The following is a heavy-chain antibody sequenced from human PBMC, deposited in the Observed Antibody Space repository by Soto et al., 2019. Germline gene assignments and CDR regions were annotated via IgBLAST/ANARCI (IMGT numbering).Heavy chain of an antibody. Sequence: EVQLLESGGALVQSGGSLRLSCAASGFTFNTNAMSWVRQAPGKGLEWVSSISGTGSRTYYADSVKGRFTIARDNSKNTVSLQMNNLRAEDTGLYYCTKDTGYLSMDAWGQGTTVTVSS. D-gene: IGHD6-25*01. J-gene: IGHJ6*02. CDR1: GFTFNTNA. CDR3: TKDTGYLSMDA. CDR2: ISGTGSRT. V-gene: IGHV3-23*01.